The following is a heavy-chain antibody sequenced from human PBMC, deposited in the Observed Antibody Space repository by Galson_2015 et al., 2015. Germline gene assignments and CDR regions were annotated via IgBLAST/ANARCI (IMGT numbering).Heavy chain of an antibody. CDR1: EFTFNSYY. V-gene: IGHV3-21*01. J-gene: IGHJ4*02. Sequence: SLRLSCAASEFTFNSYYMSWVRRAPGKGLEWVSSISSTTTYIYYADSVKGRFTISRDNAKNSLYLQMNSLGAEDTAVYYCARQILDYDFWSGYYPTNFDYWGQGTLVTVSS. CDR3: ARQILDYDFWSGYYPTNFDY. D-gene: IGHD3-3*01. CDR2: ISSTTTYI.